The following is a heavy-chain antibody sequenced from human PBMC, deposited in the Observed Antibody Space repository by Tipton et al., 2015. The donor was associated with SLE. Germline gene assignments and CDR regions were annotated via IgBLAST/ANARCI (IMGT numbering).Heavy chain of an antibody. CDR2: IYYSGST. V-gene: IGHV4-59*11. CDR3: ARGSNSRYDYYGMDV. CDR1: GGSISGHF. D-gene: IGHD4-11*01. J-gene: IGHJ6*02. Sequence: TLSLTCTVSGGSISGHFWSWVRQPPGKGLEWIAYIYYSGSTNYNPSLKSRVTMSVDTSKNQFSLKLYSVTAADTAVYYCARGSNSRYDYYGMDVWGQGTTVTVSS.